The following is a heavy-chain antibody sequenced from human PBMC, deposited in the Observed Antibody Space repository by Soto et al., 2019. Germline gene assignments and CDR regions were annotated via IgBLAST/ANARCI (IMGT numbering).Heavy chain of an antibody. V-gene: IGHV3-64*01. CDR2: ISSNGGSI. CDR1: GFTFSSYA. J-gene: IGHJ6*02. Sequence: PGGSLRLSCAASGFTFSSYAMHWVRQAPGKGLEYVSAISSNGGSIYYGNSVKGRFTISRDNSKNTLYLQMGSLRAEDMAIYYCERLDNYHSAMYVRSQRTTVTVSS. D-gene: IGHD3-9*01. CDR3: ERLDNYHSAMYV.